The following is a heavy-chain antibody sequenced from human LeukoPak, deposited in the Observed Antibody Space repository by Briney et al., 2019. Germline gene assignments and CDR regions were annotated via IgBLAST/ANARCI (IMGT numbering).Heavy chain of an antibody. CDR3: ARDRTRGGGSWNVDY. D-gene: IGHD2-15*01. CDR1: GGTFSSYA. J-gene: IGHJ4*02. V-gene: IGHV1-69*13. Sequence: ASVKVSCKASGGTFSSYAISWVRQAPGQGLEWMGGIIPIFGTANYAQKFQGRVTITADESTSTAYMELSSLRSEDTAVYYCARDRTRGGGSWNVDYWGQGTLVTVSS. CDR2: IIPIFGTA.